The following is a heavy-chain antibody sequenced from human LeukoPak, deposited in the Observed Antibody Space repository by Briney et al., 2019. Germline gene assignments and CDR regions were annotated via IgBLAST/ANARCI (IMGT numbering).Heavy chain of an antibody. CDR1: GFTFSSSG. V-gene: IGHV3-33*06. CDR2: IWYDGTHI. D-gene: IGHD1/OR15-1a*01. CDR3: AKDSPSRTATTEVPVDY. Sequence: PGGSLRLSCAASGFTFSSSGMHWVRQAPDKGLEWVAIIWYDGTHIHYSDSVKGRFTISRDNSKNTLYLQMNSLGAEDTAVYYCAKDSPSRTATTEVPVDYWGQGTLVTVSS. J-gene: IGHJ4*02.